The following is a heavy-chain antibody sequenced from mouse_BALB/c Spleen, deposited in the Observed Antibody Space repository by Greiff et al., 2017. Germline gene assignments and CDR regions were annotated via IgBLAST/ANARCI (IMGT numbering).Heavy chain of an antibody. V-gene: IGHV1-54*01. D-gene: IGHD2-2*01. J-gene: IGHJ4*01. CDR1: GYAFTNYL. CDR2: INPGSGGT. Sequence: VQGVESGAELVRPGTSVKVSCKASGYAFTNYLIEWVKQRPGQGLEWIGVINPGSGGTNYNEKFKGKATLTADKSSSTAYMQLSSLTSDDSAVSFCARAYMFTTGCAMDYWGQGTSVTVSS. CDR3: ARAYMFTTGCAMDY.